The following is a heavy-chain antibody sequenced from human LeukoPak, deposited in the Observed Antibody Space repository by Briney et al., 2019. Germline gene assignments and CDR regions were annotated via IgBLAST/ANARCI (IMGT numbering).Heavy chain of an antibody. Sequence: SVKVSCKASGGTFSSYAISWVRQAPGQGLEWMGGIIPIFGTANYAQKFQGRVTITADESTSTAYMELSSLRSEDTAVYYCAREPAYCSGGSCHGYYGMDVWGKGTTVTVSS. J-gene: IGHJ6*04. D-gene: IGHD2-15*01. CDR1: GGTFSSYA. CDR2: IIPIFGTA. V-gene: IGHV1-69*13. CDR3: AREPAYCSGGSCHGYYGMDV.